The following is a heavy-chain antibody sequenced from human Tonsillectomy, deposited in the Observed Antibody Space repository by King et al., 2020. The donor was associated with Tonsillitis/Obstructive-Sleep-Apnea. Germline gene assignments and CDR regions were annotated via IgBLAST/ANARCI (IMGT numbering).Heavy chain of an antibody. CDR3: TTAPYYYGSGPKDY. D-gene: IGHD3-10*01. CDR2: IKSKADGGTP. CDR1: GFTLSNAW. Sequence: VQLVESGGGLVKPGGSLRLSCAASGFTLSNAWMSWVRQAPGKGLEWVGRIKSKADGGTPDYAAPVKGRFTISRDDSKNRLWLQMNSLETEDTAMYYCTTAPYYYGSGPKDYWGQGTLVTVSS. V-gene: IGHV3-15*01. J-gene: IGHJ4*02.